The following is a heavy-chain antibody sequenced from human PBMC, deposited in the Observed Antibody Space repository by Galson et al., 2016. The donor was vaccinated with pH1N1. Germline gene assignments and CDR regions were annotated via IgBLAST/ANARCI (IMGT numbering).Heavy chain of an antibody. CDR1: GASISSRSYY. Sequence: LSLTCTVSGASISSRSYYWAWIRQPPGKGLEWIGSIYYSGSTYYNPSLKSRVTISEDTSRNQFSLKLSSVTAADTAMYYCAEVSNSGDFWSGYYIDDWGQGTVVTVSS. V-gene: IGHV4-39*07. J-gene: IGHJ4*02. CDR2: IYYSGST. D-gene: IGHD3-3*01. CDR3: AEVSNSGDFWSGYYIDD.